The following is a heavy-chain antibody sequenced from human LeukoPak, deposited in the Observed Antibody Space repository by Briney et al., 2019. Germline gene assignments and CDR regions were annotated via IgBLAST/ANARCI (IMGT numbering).Heavy chain of an antibody. V-gene: IGHV3-30-3*01. CDR3: AKVLWFGELFSFGAFDI. J-gene: IGHJ3*02. Sequence: GRSLRLSCAASGFTFSSYAMHWVRQAPGKGLEWVAVISYDGSNKYYADSVKGRFTISRDNSKNTLYLQMNSLRAEDTALYYCAKVLWFGELFSFGAFDIWGQGTMVTVSS. D-gene: IGHD3-10*01. CDR1: GFTFSSYA. CDR2: ISYDGSNK.